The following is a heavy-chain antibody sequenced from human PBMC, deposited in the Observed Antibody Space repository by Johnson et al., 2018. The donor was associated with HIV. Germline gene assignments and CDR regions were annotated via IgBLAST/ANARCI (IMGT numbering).Heavy chain of an antibody. V-gene: IGHV3-30*03. CDR1: GFTFSGYV. CDR3: ARNRGDSPPDAFDI. Sequence: QVQLVESGGGLVQPGGSLRLSCAASGFTFSGYVMHWVRQAPGKGLEWVAVISYDGSNKYYTNSVKGRFTISRDNSRNTIYLQMNILRPEDTAVYYCARNRGDSPPDAFDIWGQGTMVTVSS. D-gene: IGHD3-10*01. J-gene: IGHJ3*02. CDR2: ISYDGSNK.